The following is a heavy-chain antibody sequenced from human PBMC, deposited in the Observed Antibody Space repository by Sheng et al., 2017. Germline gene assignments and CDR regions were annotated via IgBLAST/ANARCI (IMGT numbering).Heavy chain of an antibody. CDR2: INHSGST. J-gene: IGHJ3*02. V-gene: IGHV4-34*01. CDR1: GGSFSGYY. Sequence: QVQLQQWGAGLLKPSETLSLTCAVYGGSFSGYYWSWIRQPPGKGLEWIGEINHSGSTNYNPSLKSRVTISVDTSKNQFSLKLSSVTAADTAVYYCARHGSPASGIAVSGTGVSFDIWGQGTSGHRXF. D-gene: IGHD6-19*01. CDR3: ARHGSPASGIAVSGTGVSFDI.